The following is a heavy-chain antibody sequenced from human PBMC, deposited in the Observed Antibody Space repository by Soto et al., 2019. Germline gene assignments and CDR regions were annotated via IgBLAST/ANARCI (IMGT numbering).Heavy chain of an antibody. V-gene: IGHV3-7*01. CDR2: IKQDGSGK. CDR3: ARDMRVRGYCSSTSCYNFDY. D-gene: IGHD2-2*02. J-gene: IGHJ4*02. CDR1: GFTFSRYW. Sequence: GGSLRLSCAASGFTFSRYWMSWVRQGPGKGLEWVANIKQDGSGKYYVDSVKGRFTISRDNAKNSLYLQMNSLRAEDTAVYYCARDMRVRGYCSSTSCYNFDYWGQGTLVTVSS.